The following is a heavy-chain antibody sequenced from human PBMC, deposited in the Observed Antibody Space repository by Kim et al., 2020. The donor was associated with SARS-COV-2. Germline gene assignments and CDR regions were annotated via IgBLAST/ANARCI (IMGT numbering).Heavy chain of an antibody. Sequence: YVDSLKGPFTNSRANAKHSLYLQMNILRAEDTAVYYCARDSGTPRFHFDYWGQGTLVTVSS. CDR3: ARDSGTPRFHFDY. V-gene: IGHV3-7*03. D-gene: IGHD1-26*01. J-gene: IGHJ4*02.